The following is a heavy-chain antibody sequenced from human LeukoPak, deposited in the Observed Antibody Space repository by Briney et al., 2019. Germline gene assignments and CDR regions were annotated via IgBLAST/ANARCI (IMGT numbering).Heavy chain of an antibody. CDR1: GYTFTAYY. D-gene: IGHD2-15*01. CDR3: VRDGVAAPEEFDY. J-gene: IGHJ4*02. V-gene: IGHV1-2*02. CDR2: IADSGAT. Sequence: ASVKVSCKASGYTFTAYYMHWVRQAPGQGLEWMGWIADSGATNYVQKFQGRVTMTRDTSISTAYMELSRLRPDDTAVYYCVRDGVAAPEEFDYWGQGTLVTVSS.